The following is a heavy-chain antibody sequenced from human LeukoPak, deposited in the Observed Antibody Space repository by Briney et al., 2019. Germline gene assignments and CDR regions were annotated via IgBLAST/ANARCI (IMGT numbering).Heavy chain of an antibody. D-gene: IGHD6-13*01. CDR2: VSNSGSTI. CDR3: ARDGAYSASNI. V-gene: IGHV3-11*01. J-gene: IGHJ3*02. Sequence: GGSLRLSCAAPGFTFSDEYISWIRQASGKGLEWISCVSNSGSTIYYADSVKGRFTISRDNVKNSLYLQMNSLRVEDTAVYYCARDGAYSASNIWGQGTMVAVSS. CDR1: GFTFSDEY.